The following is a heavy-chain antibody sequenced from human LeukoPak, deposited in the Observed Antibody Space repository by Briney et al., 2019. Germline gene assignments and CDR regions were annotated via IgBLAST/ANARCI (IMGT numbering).Heavy chain of an antibody. D-gene: IGHD3-10*01. Sequence: PGGSLRLSCAASGFTFSSYSMNWVRQAPGKGLEWVSSISSSSSYIYYADSVKGRFTISRDNAKNSLYLQMNSLRAEDTAVYYCARAVFKTWVLWFGDSNWFDPWGQGTLVTVSS. CDR1: GFTFSSYS. V-gene: IGHV3-21*01. CDR2: ISSSSSYI. CDR3: ARAVFKTWVLWFGDSNWFDP. J-gene: IGHJ5*02.